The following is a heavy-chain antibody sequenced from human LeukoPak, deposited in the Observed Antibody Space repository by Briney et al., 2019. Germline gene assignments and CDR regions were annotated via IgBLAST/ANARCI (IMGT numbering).Heavy chain of an antibody. Sequence: NPSETLSLTCTVSGGSITSYYWSWIRQPPGKGLEWIGYIYYSGSTNYNPSLKSRVTMSVDTSKNQFSLKLGSVTAADTAMYYCATLNYFDSSGDYWGQGTLVTVSS. CDR1: GGSITSYY. D-gene: IGHD3-22*01. V-gene: IGHV4-59*01. J-gene: IGHJ4*02. CDR2: IYYSGST. CDR3: ATLNYFDSSGDY.